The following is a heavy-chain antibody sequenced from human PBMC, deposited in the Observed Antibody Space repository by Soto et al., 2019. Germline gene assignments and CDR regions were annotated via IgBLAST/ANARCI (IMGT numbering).Heavy chain of an antibody. CDR1: GYTFTSYD. D-gene: IGHD1-1*01. CDR3: ARGLTGTVSDAFEI. J-gene: IGHJ3*02. V-gene: IGHV1-8*01. Sequence: GASVKVSCKASGYTFTSYDINWVRQATGQGLEWMGWMNPNSGNTGYAQKFQGRVTMTRNTSISTAYMELSSLRSEDTAVYYCARGLTGTVSDAFEIWGQGTMVTVSS. CDR2: MNPNSGNT.